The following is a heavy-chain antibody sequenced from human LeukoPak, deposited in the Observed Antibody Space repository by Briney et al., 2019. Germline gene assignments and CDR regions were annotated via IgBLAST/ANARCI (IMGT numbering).Heavy chain of an antibody. V-gene: IGHV3-21*01. D-gene: IGHD1-26*01. CDR3: ARDEFVGAASGAFDI. J-gene: IGHJ3*02. CDR2: ISSSSSYI. CDR1: GFTFSSYG. Sequence: GGSLRLSCAASGFTFSSYGMHWVRQAPGKGLEWVSSISSSSSYIYYADSVKGRFTISRDNAKNSLYLQMNSLRAEDTAVYYCARDEFVGAASGAFDIWGQGTMVTVSS.